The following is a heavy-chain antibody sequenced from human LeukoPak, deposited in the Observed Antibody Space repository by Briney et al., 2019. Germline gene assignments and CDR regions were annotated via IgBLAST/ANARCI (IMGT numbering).Heavy chain of an antibody. CDR3: ARHELWFGELGFDY. V-gene: IGHV4-39*01. D-gene: IGHD3-10*01. J-gene: IGHJ4*02. CDR1: GVAINTSHSY. CDR2: INHSGST. Sequence: PSETLSLTCTVSGVAINTSHSYWSWIRQPPGKGLEWIGEINHSGSTNYNPSLKSRVTISVDTSKNQFSLKLSSVTAADTAVYYCARHELWFGELGFDYWGQGTLVTVSS.